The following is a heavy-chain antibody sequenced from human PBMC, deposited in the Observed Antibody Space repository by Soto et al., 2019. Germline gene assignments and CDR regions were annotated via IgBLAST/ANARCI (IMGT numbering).Heavy chain of an antibody. D-gene: IGHD1-1*01. CDR1: GGSISSSRYY. CDR3: ASLVGTTHNWFEP. J-gene: IGHJ5*02. CDR2: ICYSGST. V-gene: IGHV4-39*01. Sequence: SETLSLTCTVSGGSISSSRYYWGWIRQPPGKGLEWIGSICYSGSTYYNPSLKSRVPRSVDTSKNQFSLKLSSVTAADTAVYYCASLVGTTHNWFEPWGQGTLVTVSS.